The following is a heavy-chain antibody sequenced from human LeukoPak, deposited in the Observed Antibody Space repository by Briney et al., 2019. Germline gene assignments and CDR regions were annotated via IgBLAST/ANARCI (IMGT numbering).Heavy chain of an antibody. V-gene: IGHV6-1*01. CDR1: GDSVSSNSAA. Sequence: SQTLSLPCAISGDSVSSNSAAWNWIRQSPSRGLEWLGRTYYRSKWYNDYAVSVKSRITINPDTSKNQFSLQLNSVTPEDTAVYYCARDLMEYQLLGIGWFDPWGQGTLVTVSS. J-gene: IGHJ5*02. D-gene: IGHD2-2*01. CDR3: ARDLMEYQLLGIGWFDP. CDR2: TYYRSKWYN.